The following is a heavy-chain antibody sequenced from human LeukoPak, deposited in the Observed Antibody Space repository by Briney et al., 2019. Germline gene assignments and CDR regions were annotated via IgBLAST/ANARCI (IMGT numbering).Heavy chain of an antibody. CDR1: GCTFSRSW. D-gene: IGHD2-8*02. Sequence: GGSLRLSCAASGCTFSRSWMSWVRQAPGKGLEWVANIKQDGSEKYYVDSVRGRFTISRDNAKNSLFLQMDSLRAEDTAVYYCAKGPFVLVVTPVAGWFAPWGQGTLVIVSS. CDR3: AKGPFVLVVTPVAGWFAP. CDR2: IKQDGSEK. J-gene: IGHJ5*02. V-gene: IGHV3-7*03.